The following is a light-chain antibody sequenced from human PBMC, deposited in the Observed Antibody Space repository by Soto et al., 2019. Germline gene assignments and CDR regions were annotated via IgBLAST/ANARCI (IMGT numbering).Light chain of an antibody. CDR2: DAF. V-gene: IGKV1-5*01. Sequence: DIQMTPSPSTLSASVGDRVTITCRASQSSSNWLAWYQQKPGKGPQILLYDAFSLDSGVPSRFSGSRSLTAFTLTISSLQPDEFATYYCQQYGSYPTCSQGTGLEMK. CDR1: QSSSNW. J-gene: IGKJ5*01. CDR3: QQYGSYPT.